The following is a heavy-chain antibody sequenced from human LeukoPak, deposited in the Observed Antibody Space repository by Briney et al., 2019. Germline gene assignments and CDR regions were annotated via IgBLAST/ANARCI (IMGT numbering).Heavy chain of an antibody. V-gene: IGHV3-53*01. D-gene: IGHD3-22*01. CDR3: ARAAYDSNGFTVNHDS. CDR1: GFTVSTNY. Sequence: GGSLTLFCAASGFTVSTNYQSWVRKAPGKVPEWVSVIYSDAPTYYADSVKRLFPISRHNSQNTLYLQMNSLTAEDTAVYYCARAAYDSNGFTVNHDSWGQGPLVTVSS. J-gene: IGHJ4*02. CDR2: IYSDAPT.